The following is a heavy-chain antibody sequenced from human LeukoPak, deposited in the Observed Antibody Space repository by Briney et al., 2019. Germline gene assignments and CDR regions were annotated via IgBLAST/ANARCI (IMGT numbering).Heavy chain of an antibody. Sequence: PGGSLRLSCVASGFTFNAYSMNWVRQAPGKGLEWVSSITSNHRYIYYADSVKGRFAISRDNAKNSLYLQMNSLRVEDTAVYYCARAMYSNRHVGYWGQGTLVTVSS. CDR1: GFTFNAYS. CDR2: ITSNHRYI. J-gene: IGHJ4*02. CDR3: ARAMYSNRHVGY. D-gene: IGHD1-26*01. V-gene: IGHV3-21*06.